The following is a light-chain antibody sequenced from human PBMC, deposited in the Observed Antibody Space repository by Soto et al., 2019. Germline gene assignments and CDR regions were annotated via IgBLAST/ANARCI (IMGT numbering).Light chain of an antibody. V-gene: IGKV3-15*01. CDR3: QQYNNWWT. CDR1: QSISNN. Sequence: EIVMTQSPATLSVSPGERATLSCRASQSISNNLAWYHQRPGQAPGLLIYGASTRATGIPARFSGSGSGTEFTLTISSLQSEDFAVYYCQQYNNWWTFGQGTRVEIK. J-gene: IGKJ1*01. CDR2: GAS.